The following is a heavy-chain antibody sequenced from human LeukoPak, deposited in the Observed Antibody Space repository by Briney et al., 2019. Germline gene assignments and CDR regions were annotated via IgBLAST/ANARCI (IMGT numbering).Heavy chain of an antibody. V-gene: IGHV1-69*13. CDR3: ATMGGTGYSSSWYGIRPYYFDY. Sequence: GASVKVSCKASGGTFSSYAISWVRQAPGQGLEWMGGIIPIFGTANYAQKFQGRVTITADESTSTAYMELSSLRSEDTAVYYCATMGGTGYSSSWYGIRPYYFDYWGQGTLVTVSS. D-gene: IGHD6-13*01. CDR1: GGTFSSYA. J-gene: IGHJ4*02. CDR2: IIPIFGTA.